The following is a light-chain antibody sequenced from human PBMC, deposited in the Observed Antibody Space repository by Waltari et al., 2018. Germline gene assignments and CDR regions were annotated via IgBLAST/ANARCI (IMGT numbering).Light chain of an antibody. CDR2: DVS. CDR1: SSDVGAYNY. CDR3: YSFAGYTTFYV. Sequence: QSALTQPASVSGSPGQSIASSCTGPSSDVGAYNYASWYQQHPGKAPKVIIYDVSKRPSGISSRFSGSKSDNTASLTISGLQAEDEADYFCYSFAGYTTFYVFGSGTKVTVL. V-gene: IGLV2-23*02. J-gene: IGLJ1*01.